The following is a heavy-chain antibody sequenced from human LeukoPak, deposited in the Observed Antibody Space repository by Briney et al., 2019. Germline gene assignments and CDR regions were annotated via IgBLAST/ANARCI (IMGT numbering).Heavy chain of an antibody. Sequence: GGSLRLSCAASGFTFSSYSMNWVRQAPGKGLEWVSSISSSSSYIYYADSVKSRFTISRDNAKNSLYLQMNSLRAEDTAVYYCAKARLNYYYYMDVWGKGTTVTVCS. V-gene: IGHV3-21*01. J-gene: IGHJ6*03. CDR3: AKARLNYYYYMDV. CDR2: ISSSSSYI. CDR1: GFTFSSYS.